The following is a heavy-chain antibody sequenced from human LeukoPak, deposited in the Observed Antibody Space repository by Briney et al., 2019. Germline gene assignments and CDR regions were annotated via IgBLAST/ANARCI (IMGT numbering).Heavy chain of an antibody. V-gene: IGHV1-2*02. CDR1: GYTFTGYY. CDR3: ARSYYYDSSGNDY. J-gene: IGHJ4*02. Sequence: ASVKVSCKASGYTFTGYYMHWVRQGPGQGLEWMGWINPNSGGTNYAQKFQGRVTMTRDTSISTAYMELSRLRSDDTAVYYCARSYYYDSSGNDYWGQGTLVTVSS. D-gene: IGHD3-22*01. CDR2: INPNSGGT.